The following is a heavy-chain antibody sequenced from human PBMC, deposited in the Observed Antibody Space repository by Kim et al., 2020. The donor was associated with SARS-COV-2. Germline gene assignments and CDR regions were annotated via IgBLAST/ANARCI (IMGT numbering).Heavy chain of an antibody. D-gene: IGHD2-15*01. J-gene: IGHJ4*02. CDR1: GGSISSYY. CDR3: AREVPNCSGGSCQLYYFDY. Sequence: SETLSLTCTVSGGSISSYYWSWIRQPPGKGLEWIGYIYYSGSTNYNPSLKSRVTISVDTSKNQFSLKLSSVTAADTAVYYCAREVPNCSGGSCQLYYFDYWGQGTLVTVSS. CDR2: IYYSGST. V-gene: IGHV4-59*01.